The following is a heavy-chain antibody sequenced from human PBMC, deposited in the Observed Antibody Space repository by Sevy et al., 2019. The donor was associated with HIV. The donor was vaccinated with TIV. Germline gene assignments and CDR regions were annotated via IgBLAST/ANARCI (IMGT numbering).Heavy chain of an antibody. CDR3: TREGSSATKNNWFDP. Sequence: ASVKVSGKASGYTFTSYYMHWVRQAPGQGLEWMGIINPSGGSTSYAQKFQGRVTMTRDTSTSTVYMELSSLRSEDTAVYYCTREGSSATKNNWFDPWGQGTLVTVSS. V-gene: IGHV1-46*03. J-gene: IGHJ5*02. D-gene: IGHD6-6*01. CDR2: INPSGGST. CDR1: GYTFTSYY.